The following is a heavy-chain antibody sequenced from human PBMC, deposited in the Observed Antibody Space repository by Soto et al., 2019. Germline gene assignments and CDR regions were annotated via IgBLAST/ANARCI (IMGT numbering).Heavy chain of an antibody. CDR3: ARSLGLCTGSGCRDY. CDR1: GGNFNTYT. J-gene: IGHJ4*02. V-gene: IGHV1-69*02. CDR2: IIPILAIA. D-gene: IGHD2-8*02. Sequence: QVQLLQSGTEVKKPGSSAKVSCRASGGNFNTYTISWVRQAPGQGLEWLGRIIPILAIASYAQKFQGSVNITADKSTNTVYMELSSLRSEDTAVYFCARSLGLCTGSGCRDYWGQGTLVSVSP.